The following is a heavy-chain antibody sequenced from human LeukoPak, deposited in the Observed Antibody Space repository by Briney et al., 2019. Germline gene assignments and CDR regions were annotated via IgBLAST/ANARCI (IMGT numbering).Heavy chain of an antibody. V-gene: IGHV4-59*08. D-gene: IGHD2-15*01. Sequence: SETLSLTCTVSGGSISSYYWSWIRQPPGKGLELIGFIYYSGSTSYNPSLKSRVTISVDTSKSQFSLKLSSVTAADTAAYYCARHGGLGVMSPYSDYWGQGTLVAVSS. J-gene: IGHJ4*02. CDR3: ARHGGLGVMSPYSDY. CDR2: IYYSGST. CDR1: GGSISSYY.